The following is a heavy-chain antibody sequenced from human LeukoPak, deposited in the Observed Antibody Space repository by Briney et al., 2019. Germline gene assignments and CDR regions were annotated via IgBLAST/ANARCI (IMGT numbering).Heavy chain of an antibody. D-gene: IGHD6-13*01. CDR3: ARVRRPGITVAGIGHPDY. J-gene: IGHJ4*02. CDR1: GYTFTGYY. V-gene: IGHV1-18*04. CDR2: ISTYNGNT. Sequence: GASVKVSCKASGYTFTGYYMHWVRQAPGQGLEWMGWISTYNGNTNYEQKFQGRVTMTRDTSTSTAYMELRSLRSDDTAVYYCARVRRPGITVAGIGHPDYWGQGTLVTVSS.